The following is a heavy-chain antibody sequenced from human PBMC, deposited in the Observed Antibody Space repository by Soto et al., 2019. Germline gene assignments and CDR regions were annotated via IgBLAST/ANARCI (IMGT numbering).Heavy chain of an antibody. J-gene: IGHJ6*02. CDR3: ARGPNYGDYYYYGMDV. CDR2: ISYDGSNK. V-gene: IGHV3-30-3*01. Sequence: GGSLRLSCAASGFTFSSYAMHWVRQAPGKGLEWVAVISYDGSNKYYADSVKGRFTISRDNSKNTLYLQMNSLRAEDTAVDYCARGPNYGDYYYYGMDVWGQGTTVTVSS. CDR1: GFTFSSYA. D-gene: IGHD4-17*01.